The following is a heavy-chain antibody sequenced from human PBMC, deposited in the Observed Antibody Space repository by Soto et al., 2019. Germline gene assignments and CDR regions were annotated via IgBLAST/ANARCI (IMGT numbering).Heavy chain of an antibody. J-gene: IGHJ4*02. V-gene: IGHV3-23*01. CDR2: ISGSGEST. D-gene: IGHD3-10*01. CDR1: GFTFSSFA. CDR3: AKRREGGYYIFDY. Sequence: PGGSLRLSCAASGFTFSSFAMSWVRQAPGKGLEWVSSISGSGESTYYADSVKGRLSISRDNSKNTLHLQMNSLRAEDTAVYYCAKRREGGYYIFDYWGQGTPVTVSS.